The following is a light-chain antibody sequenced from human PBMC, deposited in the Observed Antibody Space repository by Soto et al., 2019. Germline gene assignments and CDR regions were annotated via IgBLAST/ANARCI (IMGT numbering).Light chain of an antibody. J-gene: IGLJ1*01. Sequence: QSVLTQPASVSGSPGQPITISCTGTSSDVGSYNLVSWYQQHPGKAPKLMIYEGSKRPSGVSNRFSGSKSGNTASLTISGLQAEDEADYYCSSFTSSTTYVFGTGTKVTVL. CDR2: EGS. CDR3: SSFTSSTTYV. CDR1: SSDVGSYNL. V-gene: IGLV2-14*02.